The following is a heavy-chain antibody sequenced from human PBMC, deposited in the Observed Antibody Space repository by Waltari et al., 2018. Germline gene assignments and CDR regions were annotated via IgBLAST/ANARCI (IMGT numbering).Heavy chain of an antibody. V-gene: IGHV4-39*07. CDR1: GGSISSSSYY. J-gene: IGHJ5*02. CDR3: ARDEDYGNWFDP. CDR2: IYYSGST. Sequence: QLQLQESGPGLVKPSETLSLTCTVSGGSISSSSYYWGWIRQPPGKGLEWIGSIYYSGSTYYNPSLKSRVTISVDTSKNQFSLKLSSVTAADTAVYYCARDEDYGNWFDPWGQGTLVTVSS. D-gene: IGHD3-16*01.